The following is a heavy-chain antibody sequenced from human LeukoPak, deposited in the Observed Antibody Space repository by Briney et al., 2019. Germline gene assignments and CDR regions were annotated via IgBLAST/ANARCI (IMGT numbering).Heavy chain of an antibody. CDR1: GFTFSSYA. Sequence: GGSLRLSCAASGFTFSSYAMPWVRQAPGKGLEWVAVIWYDGSNKYYADSVKGRFTISRDNSKNTLYLQMNSLRAEDTAVYYCARDWGRGRITMVRGVLDYWGQGTLVTVSS. CDR3: ARDWGRGRITMVRGVLDY. CDR2: IWYDGSNK. V-gene: IGHV3-33*08. D-gene: IGHD3-10*01. J-gene: IGHJ4*02.